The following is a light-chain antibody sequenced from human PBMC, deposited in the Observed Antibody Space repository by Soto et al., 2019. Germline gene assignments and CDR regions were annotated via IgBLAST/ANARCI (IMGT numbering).Light chain of an antibody. CDR1: SSNIGSNA. J-gene: IGLJ2*01. CDR3: ATWDDSLNGVV. V-gene: IGLV1-44*01. CDR2: NNN. Sequence: QSVLTQPPSASGIPGQRVTISCSGSSSNIGSNAVNWCQQLPGTAPRLLISNNNQRASGVPDRFSGSKSGTSASLAISGLQSEDEADYYCATWDDSLNGVVFGGGTQLTVL.